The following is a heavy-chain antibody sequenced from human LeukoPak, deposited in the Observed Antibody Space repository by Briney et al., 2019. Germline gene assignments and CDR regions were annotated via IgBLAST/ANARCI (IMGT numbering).Heavy chain of an antibody. J-gene: IGHJ5*02. CDR3: SRLYGDYGWFDP. CDR2: MYHTGSS. V-gene: IGHV4-4*02. D-gene: IGHD4-17*01. CDR1: GDSISGTNW. Sequence: SETLSLTCAVSGDSISGTNWWSWVRQSPGKGLEWIGEMYHTGSSNYNLSLKSRVTISVDKSKNQFSLRLSSVTAADTAVYYCSRLYGDYGWFDPWGQGTLVTVSS.